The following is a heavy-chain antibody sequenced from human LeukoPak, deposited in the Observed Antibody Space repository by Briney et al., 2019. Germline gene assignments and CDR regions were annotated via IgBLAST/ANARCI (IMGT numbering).Heavy chain of an antibody. J-gene: IGHJ4*02. D-gene: IGHD2-21*02. CDR2: ISYSGSS. CDR3: ASHGVVTANFDY. Sequence: PSETLSLTCTVPGGPISSYYWSWIRQPPGKGLEWIGYISYSGSSNYNPSLKTRVTISIDTSKNQFSLKLSSVTAADTAVYYCASHGVVTANFDYWGQGTLVTVSS. V-gene: IGHV4-59*01. CDR1: GGPISSYY.